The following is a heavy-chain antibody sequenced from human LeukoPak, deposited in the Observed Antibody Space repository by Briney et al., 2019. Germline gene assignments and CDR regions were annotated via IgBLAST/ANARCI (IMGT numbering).Heavy chain of an antibody. J-gene: IGHJ4*02. V-gene: IGHV4-61*02. Sequence: SETLSLTYTVSGGSISSGSYYWSWIRQPAGKGLEWIGRIYTSGSTNYNPSLKSRVTISVDTSKNQFSLKLSSVTAADTAVYYCARFLPPHYGSGVDYWGQGTLVTVSS. CDR3: ARFLPPHYGSGVDY. D-gene: IGHD3-10*01. CDR2: IYTSGST. CDR1: GGSISSGSYY.